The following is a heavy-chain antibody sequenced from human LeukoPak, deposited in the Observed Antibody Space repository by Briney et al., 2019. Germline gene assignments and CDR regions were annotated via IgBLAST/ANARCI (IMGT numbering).Heavy chain of an antibody. CDR2: ISYDGSDK. Sequence: GPSLRLPCAASGFTFSSYGMHWVRQAPGKGLEWVAIISYDGSDKYYADSVKGRFTISRDNSKNTLYVQMNSLRAEDTAIYYCAKDGALRQWLVSGDYYYGMDVWGKGTTVTVSS. V-gene: IGHV3-30*18. J-gene: IGHJ6*04. CDR1: GFTFSSYG. CDR3: AKDGALRQWLVSGDYYYGMDV. D-gene: IGHD6-19*01.